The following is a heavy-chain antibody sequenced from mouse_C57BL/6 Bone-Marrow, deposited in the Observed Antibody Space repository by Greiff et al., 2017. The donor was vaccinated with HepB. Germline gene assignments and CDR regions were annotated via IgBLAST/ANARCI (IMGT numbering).Heavy chain of an antibody. CDR1: GFTFSSYA. V-gene: IGHV5-9-1*02. Sequence: EVQVVESGAGLVKPGGSLKLSCAASGFTFSSYAMSWVRQTPEKRLEWVAYISRGGDCINYADTVKGRFTISRDNARNTLYMQMSSLTSEDTAMYYCTRVGTAVVYWYFDVWGTGTTVTVSS. J-gene: IGHJ1*03. CDR2: ISRGGDCI. D-gene: IGHD1-1*01. CDR3: TRVGTAVVYWYFDV.